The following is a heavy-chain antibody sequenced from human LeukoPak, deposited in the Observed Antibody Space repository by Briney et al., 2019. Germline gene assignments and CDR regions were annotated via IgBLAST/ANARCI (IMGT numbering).Heavy chain of an antibody. CDR2: IRNYGGST. V-gene: IGHV3-23*01. CDR1: GFTFSSYD. Sequence: QPGGSLRLSCAASGFTFSSYDMSWVRQAPGKGLEWVSGIRNYGGSTYYAASVKGRFTISRDNSKNTLYLQMNSLRAEDTAVYYCANPAPGVVYLYWGQGTLVTVSS. J-gene: IGHJ4*02. CDR3: ANPAPGVVYLY. D-gene: IGHD2-8*02.